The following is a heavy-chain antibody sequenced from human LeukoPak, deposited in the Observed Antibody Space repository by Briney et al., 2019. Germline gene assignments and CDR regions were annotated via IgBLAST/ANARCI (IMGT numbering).Heavy chain of an antibody. Sequence: GASVNVSCKASGGTFSRYAISWVRQAPGQGLEWMGGIIPMFGIANYAQKFQGRVTITADESTSTAYMELSSLRSEDTAVYYCARDRPYTGGWRGFDYWGQGTLVTVSS. CDR3: ARDRPYTGGWRGFDY. CDR1: GGTFSRYA. CDR2: IIPMFGIA. D-gene: IGHD6-19*01. V-gene: IGHV1-69*13. J-gene: IGHJ4*02.